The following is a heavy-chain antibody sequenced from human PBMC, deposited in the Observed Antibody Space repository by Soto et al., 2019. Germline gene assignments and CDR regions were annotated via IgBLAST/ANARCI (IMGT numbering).Heavy chain of an antibody. J-gene: IGHJ6*02. D-gene: IGHD4-17*01. CDR2: IYYSGST. V-gene: IGHV4-31*03. CDR3: ARAPRLRSYYYGMDV. CDR1: GGSISSGGYY. Sequence: TSETLSLTCTVSGGSISSGGYYWSWIRQHPGKGLEWIGYIYYSGSTYYNPSLKSRVTISVDTSKNQFSLKLSSVTAADTAVYYCARAPRLRSYYYGMDVWGQGTTGTVSS.